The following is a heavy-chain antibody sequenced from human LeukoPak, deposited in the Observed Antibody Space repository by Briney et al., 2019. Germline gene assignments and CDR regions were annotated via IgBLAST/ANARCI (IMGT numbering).Heavy chain of an antibody. V-gene: IGHV6-1*01. D-gene: IGHD2-15*01. CDR1: GDSVSSNSAA. J-gene: IGHJ4*02. CDR3: ARNSCPSGSCYDNRGYFDY. CDR2: TYYRSKWYN. Sequence: SQTLSLTCAISGDSVSSNSAAWNWIRQSPSRGLEWLGRTYYRSKWYNDYAVSVKSRITINPDTSKNQFSLQLNSVTPEDTAVYYCARNSCPSGSCYDNRGYFDYWGQGTLVTVSS.